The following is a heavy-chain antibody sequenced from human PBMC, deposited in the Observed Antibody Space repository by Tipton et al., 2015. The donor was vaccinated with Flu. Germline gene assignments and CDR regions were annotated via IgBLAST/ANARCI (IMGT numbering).Heavy chain of an antibody. CDR3: ARSITRDAFDI. D-gene: IGHD2-2*01. CDR1: GGSISSGDYY. J-gene: IGHJ3*02. CDR2: IYYSGST. V-gene: IGHV4-30-4*01. Sequence: LRLSCTVSGGSISSGDYYWSWIRQPPGKGLEWIGYIYYSGSTYYNPSLKSRVTISVDTSKNQFSLKLSSVTAADTAVYYCARSITRDAFDIWGQGKMVTVSA.